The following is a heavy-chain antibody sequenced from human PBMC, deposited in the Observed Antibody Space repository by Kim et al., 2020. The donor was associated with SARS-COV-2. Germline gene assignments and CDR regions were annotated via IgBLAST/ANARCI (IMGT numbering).Heavy chain of an antibody. Sequence: GGSLRLSCAASGFTFSSYEMNWVRQAPGKGLEWVSYISSSGSTIYYADSVKGRFTISRDNAKNSLYLQMNSLRAEDTAVYYCARENYGSGRGYYYYYYGMDVWGLGTTVTVSS. CDR3: ARENYGSGRGYYYYYYGMDV. CDR1: GFTFSSYE. CDR2: ISSSGSTI. V-gene: IGHV3-48*03. J-gene: IGHJ6*02. D-gene: IGHD3-10*01.